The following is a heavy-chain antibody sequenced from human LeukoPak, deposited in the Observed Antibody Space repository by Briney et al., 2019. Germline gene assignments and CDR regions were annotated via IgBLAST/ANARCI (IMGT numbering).Heavy chain of an antibody. J-gene: IGHJ4*02. CDR3: AKAHSSPQGSDY. CDR1: GFTFSSYA. V-gene: IGHV3-23*01. D-gene: IGHD6-13*01. Sequence: SGGSLRLSCAASGFTFSSYAMSWVRQAPGRGLEWVSTISGRGGSTDYADSVQGRFIISRDNSKNTLYLQMNSLRAEDTAVYYCAKAHSSPQGSDYWGQGTLVTVSS. CDR2: ISGRGGST.